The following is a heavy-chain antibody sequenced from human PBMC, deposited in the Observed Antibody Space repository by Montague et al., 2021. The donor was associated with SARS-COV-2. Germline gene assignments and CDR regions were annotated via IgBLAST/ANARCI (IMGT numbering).Heavy chain of an antibody. V-gene: IGHV6-1*01. D-gene: IGHD2-2*01. CDR2: TYYRSKWYN. J-gene: IGHJ4*02. CDR1: GDSVAVDSPA. CDR3: ARSSSYSDY. Sequence: CAISGDSVAVDSPAWNWIRQSPSIELGWVGGTYYRSKWYNDYAVSVKSLITINPDTSKNQISLQLNSVTAEYTAVYYCARSSSYSDYWGQGTLVTVSS.